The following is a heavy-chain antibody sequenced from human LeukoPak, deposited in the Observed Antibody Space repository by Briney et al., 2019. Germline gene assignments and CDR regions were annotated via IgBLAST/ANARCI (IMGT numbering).Heavy chain of an antibody. CDR1: GGSFSAYY. CDR3: ARGGPTSNY. J-gene: IGHJ4*02. V-gene: IGHV4-34*01. CDR2: INHSGST. Sequence: SETLSLTCAVYGGSFSAYYWNWIRQPPGKGLEWIGEINHSGSTNYNPSLKSRVTISVDTSKNQFSLKLSSVTAADTAVYYCARGGPTSNYWGQGTLVTVSS.